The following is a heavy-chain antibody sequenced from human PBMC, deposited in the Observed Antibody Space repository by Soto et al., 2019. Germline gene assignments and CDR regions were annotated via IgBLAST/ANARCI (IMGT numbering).Heavy chain of an antibody. D-gene: IGHD5-12*01. CDR3: ARDAVDIVATISLVSPRFGPWFDY. CDR1: GYTFTSYA. J-gene: IGHJ4*02. CDR2: INAGNGNT. V-gene: IGHV1-3*01. Sequence: ASVKVSCKASGYTFTSYAMNWVRQAPGQRLEWMGWINAGNGNTKYSQKFQGRVTITRDTSASTAYMELSSLRSEDTAVYYCARDAVDIVATISLVSPRFGPWFDYWGQGTLVTVSS.